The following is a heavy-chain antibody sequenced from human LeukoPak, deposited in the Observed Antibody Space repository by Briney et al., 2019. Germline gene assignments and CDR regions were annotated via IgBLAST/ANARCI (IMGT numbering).Heavy chain of an antibody. V-gene: IGHV4-61*01. D-gene: IGHD7-27*01. CDR2: IYYTGNT. CDR1: GYSISSGYY. J-gene: IGHJ4*02. CDR3: ASRKLGNDY. Sequence: PSETLSLPRTVSGYSISSGYYWGWIRPSPRKGLEWIGYIYYTGNTSYNPSLKSRVTLSAEASKNQVSLNLISVTAADTAVYYCASRKLGNDYWGQGTLLTVSS.